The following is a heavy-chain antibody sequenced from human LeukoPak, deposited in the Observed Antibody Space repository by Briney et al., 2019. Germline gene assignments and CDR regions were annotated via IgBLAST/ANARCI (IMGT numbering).Heavy chain of an antibody. D-gene: IGHD6-19*01. CDR1: GYSISSGYY. Sequence: ETLSLTCAVSGYSISSGYYWGWIRQPPGKGLEWVSAISGSGGSTYYADSVKGRFTISRDNSKNTLYLQMNSLRAEDTAVYYCAKAVGWYATSYFDYWGQGTLVTVSS. V-gene: IGHV3-23*01. CDR3: AKAVGWYATSYFDY. J-gene: IGHJ4*02. CDR2: ISGSGGST.